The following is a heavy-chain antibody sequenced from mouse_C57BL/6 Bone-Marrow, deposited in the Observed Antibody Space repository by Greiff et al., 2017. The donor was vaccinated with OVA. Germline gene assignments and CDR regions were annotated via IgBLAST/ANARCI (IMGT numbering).Heavy chain of an antibody. D-gene: IGHD2-2*01. CDR3: AREGNDGYDRFAY. CDR2: IYPRSGNT. V-gene: IGHV1-81*01. Sequence: VQLQQSGAELARPGASVKLSCKASGYTFTSYGISWVKQRTGQGLEWIGEIYPRSGNTYYIEKFKGKATLTADKSSSTAYMELRSLTSEDSAVYFCAREGNDGYDRFAYWGQGTLVTVSA. J-gene: IGHJ3*01. CDR1: GYTFTSYG.